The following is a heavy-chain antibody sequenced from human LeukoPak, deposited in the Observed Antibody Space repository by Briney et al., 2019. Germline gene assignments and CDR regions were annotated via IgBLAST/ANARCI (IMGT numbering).Heavy chain of an antibody. V-gene: IGHV4-4*07. CDR3: ARALVDTAIVTFGYYYYMDV. CDR2: IYTSGST. J-gene: IGHJ6*03. CDR1: GGSISSYY. D-gene: IGHD5-18*01. Sequence: SETLSLTCTVSGGSISSYYWSWIRQPAGKGLEWIGRIYTSGSTNYNPSLKSRVTMSVDTSRNQFSLKLSSVTAADTAVYYCARALVDTAIVTFGYYYYMDVWGKGTTVTVSS.